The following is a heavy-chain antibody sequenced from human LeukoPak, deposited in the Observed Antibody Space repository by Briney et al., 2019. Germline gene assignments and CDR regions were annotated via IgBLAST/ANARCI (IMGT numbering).Heavy chain of an antibody. CDR1: GFTFSSYA. CDR3: AKVSTMIVVVYYFDY. J-gene: IGHJ4*02. CDR2: ISGSGGST. Sequence: PGGSLRLSCAASGFTFSSYAMSWVRQAPGKGLEWVPAISGSGGSTYYADSVKGRFTISRDNSKDTLYLQMNSLRAEDTAVYYCAKVSTMIVVVYYFDYWGQGTLVTVSS. V-gene: IGHV3-23*01. D-gene: IGHD3-22*01.